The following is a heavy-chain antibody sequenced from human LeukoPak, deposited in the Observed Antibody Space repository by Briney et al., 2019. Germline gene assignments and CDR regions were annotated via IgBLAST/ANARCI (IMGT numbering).Heavy chain of an antibody. D-gene: IGHD3-9*01. Sequence: ASVKVSCKASGYTFTSYGISWVRQAPGQGLEWMGWISAYNGNTNYAQKLQGRVTMTTDTSTSTAYMELRSLRSDDTAVYYCARGAAGYYKRYYYGMDDWGKGTTVTVSS. CDR1: GYTFTSYG. J-gene: IGHJ6*04. CDR3: ARGAAGYYKRYYYGMDD. CDR2: ISAYNGNT. V-gene: IGHV1-18*04.